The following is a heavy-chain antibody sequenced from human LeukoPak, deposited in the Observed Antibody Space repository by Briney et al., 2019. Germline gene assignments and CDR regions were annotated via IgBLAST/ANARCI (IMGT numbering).Heavy chain of an antibody. J-gene: IGHJ4*02. CDR2: ISYDGSNK. CDR3: AKDEYRVRGVIITSPFDY. Sequence: GRSLRLSCAASGFTFSSYGMHWVRQAPGKGLEWVAVISYDGSNKYYADSVKGRFTISRDNSKNTLYLQMNSLRAEDTAVYYCAKDEYRVRGVIITSPFDYWGQGTLVTVSS. D-gene: IGHD3-10*01. CDR1: GFTFSSYG. V-gene: IGHV3-30*18.